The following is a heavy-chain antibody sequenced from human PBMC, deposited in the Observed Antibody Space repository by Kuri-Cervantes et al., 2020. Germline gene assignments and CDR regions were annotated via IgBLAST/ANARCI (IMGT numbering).Heavy chain of an antibody. Sequence: SETLSLTCTVSGGSISSYYWSWIRQPAGKGLEWIGRIYTSGSTNYNPSLKSRVTISVDTSKNQFSLKLSSVTAADTAVYYCARDSYSYGSNYYYYYGMDVWGQGTTVTVSS. CDR1: GGSISSYY. V-gene: IGHV4-4*07. CDR3: ARDSYSYGSNYYYYYGMDV. D-gene: IGHD5-18*01. CDR2: IYTSGST. J-gene: IGHJ6*02.